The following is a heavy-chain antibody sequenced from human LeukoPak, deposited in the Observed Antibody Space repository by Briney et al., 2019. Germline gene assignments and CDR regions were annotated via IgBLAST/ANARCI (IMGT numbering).Heavy chain of an antibody. J-gene: IGHJ5*02. Sequence: SETLSLNCTVSGGSISSYYWSWLRQPAGKGLEWIGRIYASGSTNYNPSLKSRVTISVDTSKSQFSLKLISVTAADTAVYYCARDPRGIVGANHNWFDPWGQGTLVTVSS. V-gene: IGHV4-4*07. CDR2: IYASGST. CDR3: ARDPRGIVGANHNWFDP. CDR1: GGSISSYY. D-gene: IGHD1-26*01.